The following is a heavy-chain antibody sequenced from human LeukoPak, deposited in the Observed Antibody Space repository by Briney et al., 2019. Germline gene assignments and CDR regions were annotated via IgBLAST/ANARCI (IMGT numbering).Heavy chain of an antibody. D-gene: IGHD1-14*01. Sequence: SEALSLTCAVYGGSFSGYYWSWIRQPPGKGLEWIGEINHSGSTNYNPSLKSRVTISVDTSKNQFSLKLSSVTAADTAVYYCARGTNSAFDYWGQGTLVTVSS. J-gene: IGHJ4*02. V-gene: IGHV4-34*01. CDR3: ARGTNSAFDY. CDR1: GGSFSGYY. CDR2: INHSGST.